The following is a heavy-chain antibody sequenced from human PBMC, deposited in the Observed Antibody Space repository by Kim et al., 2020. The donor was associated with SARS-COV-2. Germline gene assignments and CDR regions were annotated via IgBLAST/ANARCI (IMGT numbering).Heavy chain of an antibody. Sequence: GGSLRLSCAASGFTFSSYAMHWVRQAPGKGLEWVAVISYDGSNKYYADSVKGRFTISRDNSKNTLYLQMNSLRAEDTAVYYCARGPGTMVRGVDFDYWGQGTLVTVSS. CDR3: ARGPGTMVRGVDFDY. CDR1: GFTFSSYA. D-gene: IGHD3-10*01. J-gene: IGHJ4*02. V-gene: IGHV3-30-3*01. CDR2: ISYDGSNK.